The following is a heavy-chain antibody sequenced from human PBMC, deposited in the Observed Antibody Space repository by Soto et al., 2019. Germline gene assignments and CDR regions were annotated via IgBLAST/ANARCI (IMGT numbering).Heavy chain of an antibody. Sequence: VRVSCKGSIYTFSSAGISGMRRAAGQVLEWMAWINPSNDNTNYAQSLQGRVTLTTDTSTSTAYMELRSLRSDDTAVYYCARDPFYSGTNLQVGDFDTWGQGNLVTGS. CDR1: IYTFSSAG. D-gene: IGHD1-26*01. J-gene: IGHJ4*02. CDR3: ARDPFYSGTNLQVGDFDT. CDR2: INPSNDNT. V-gene: IGHV1-18*01.